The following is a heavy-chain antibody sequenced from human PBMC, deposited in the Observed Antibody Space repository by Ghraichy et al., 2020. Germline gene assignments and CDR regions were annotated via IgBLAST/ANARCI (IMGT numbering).Heavy chain of an antibody. CDR1: GFTFSSYW. V-gene: IGHV3-74*01. D-gene: IGHD2-21*01. CDR3: ARASGGDLPFFDY. Sequence: GGSLRLSCAASGFTFSSYWMHWVRQAPGKGLEWVSHINSDGSSTNYADSVKGRFTISRDNAKNTLYLQMNSLRAEDTAVYYCARASGGDLPFFDYWCQGTLAT. CDR2: INSDGSST. J-gene: IGHJ4*02.